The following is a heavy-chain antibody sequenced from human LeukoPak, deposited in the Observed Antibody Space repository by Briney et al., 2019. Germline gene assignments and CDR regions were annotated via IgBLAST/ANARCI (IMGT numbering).Heavy chain of an antibody. J-gene: IGHJ5*02. Sequence: SETLSLTCAVSGASISSYYWSWIRQPPGKGLEWIGCISYSGSTNYNPSLKSRVTISLDTSKNQFSLKLSSVTAADTAVYYCARDAGGYRPWGQGTLATVSS. D-gene: IGHD5-12*01. V-gene: IGHV4-59*01. CDR1: GASISSYY. CDR2: ISYSGST. CDR3: ARDAGGYRP.